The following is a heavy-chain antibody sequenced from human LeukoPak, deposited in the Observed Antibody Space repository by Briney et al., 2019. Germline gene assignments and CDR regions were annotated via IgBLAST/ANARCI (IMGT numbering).Heavy chain of an antibody. CDR3: ARGPYSYDSSGAFDI. V-gene: IGHV4-59*08. Sequence: PSETLSLTCTVSGGSISSYYWSWIRQPPGKGLEWIGNIFYSGSTYYSPPLKSRLSISLDTSRNQFFLKLSSVTAADTAVYFCARGPYSYDSSGAFDIWGQGTMVTVSS. CDR2: IFYSGST. CDR1: GGSISSYY. J-gene: IGHJ3*02. D-gene: IGHD3-22*01.